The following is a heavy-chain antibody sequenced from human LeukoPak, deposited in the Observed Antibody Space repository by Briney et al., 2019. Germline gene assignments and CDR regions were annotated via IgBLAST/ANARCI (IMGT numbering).Heavy chain of an antibody. V-gene: IGHV3-23*01. CDR3: AKDRGPWLARVGFDY. CDR2: ISGSGGST. D-gene: IGHD6-19*01. Sequence: GGSLRLSCAASGFTISSYAMSWVRQAPGKGLEWVSAISGSGGSTYYASSVKGRFTISRDNSKNTLYLQMNSLRAEDTAVYYCAKDRGPWLARVGFDYWGQGTLVTVSS. J-gene: IGHJ4*02. CDR1: GFTISSYA.